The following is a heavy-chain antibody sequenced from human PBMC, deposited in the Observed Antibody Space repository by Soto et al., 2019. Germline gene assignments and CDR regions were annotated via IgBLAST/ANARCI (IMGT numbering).Heavy chain of an antibody. CDR3: ARGCSGGSCYSVDYYGMDV. V-gene: IGHV4-59*01. CDR2: IYYSGST. CDR1: GGSISSYY. J-gene: IGHJ6*02. Sequence: SETLSLTCTVSGGSISSYYWSWIRHPPGKGLEWIGYIYYSGSTNYNPSLKSRVTISVDTSKNQFSLKLSSVTAADTAVYYCARGCSGGSCYSVDYYGMDVWGQGTTVTVSS. D-gene: IGHD2-15*01.